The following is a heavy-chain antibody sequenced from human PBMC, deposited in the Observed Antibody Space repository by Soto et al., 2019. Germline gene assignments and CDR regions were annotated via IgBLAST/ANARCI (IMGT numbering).Heavy chain of an antibody. Sequence: QVQLVESGGGVVQPGRSLRLSCAASGFTFSSYGMHWVRQAPGKGLEWVAVISYDGSNKYYADSVKGRFTISRDNSKNTLYLQMNSLRAEDTAVYYCAKHSGDYVWGSYRYLDYWGQGTLVTVSS. D-gene: IGHD3-16*02. CDR3: AKHSGDYVWGSYRYLDY. V-gene: IGHV3-30*18. CDR2: ISYDGSNK. CDR1: GFTFSSYG. J-gene: IGHJ4*02.